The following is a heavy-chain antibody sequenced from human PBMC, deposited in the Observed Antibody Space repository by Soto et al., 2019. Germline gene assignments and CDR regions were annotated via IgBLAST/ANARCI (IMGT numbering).Heavy chain of an antibody. CDR1: GGSISSADYY. D-gene: IGHD3-10*01. Sequence: QVQLQESGPGLVKPSQTLSLTCTVSGGSISSADYYWSWIRQHPGKGLGWIGYIYYSGSTYYNPSLKSRVTISVDTSKNQFSLKLSSVTAADTAVYYCARYGSGTYYATTFDCWGQGTLVTVSS. CDR2: IYYSGST. CDR3: ARYGSGTYYATTFDC. J-gene: IGHJ4*02. V-gene: IGHV4-31*03.